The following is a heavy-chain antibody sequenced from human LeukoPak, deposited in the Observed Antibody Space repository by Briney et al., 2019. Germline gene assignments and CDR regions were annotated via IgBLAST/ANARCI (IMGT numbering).Heavy chain of an antibody. Sequence: GGSLRLSCAASGFTFSSYSMNWVRQAPGKGLEWVSSISSSSSYIYYADSVKGRFTISSDNAKNSLYLQMNSLRAEDTAVYYCARDLGAPYDILTGYDAFDIWGQGTMVTVSS. J-gene: IGHJ3*02. CDR1: GFTFSSYS. D-gene: IGHD3-9*01. CDR3: ARDLGAPYDILTGYDAFDI. V-gene: IGHV3-21*01. CDR2: ISSSSSYI.